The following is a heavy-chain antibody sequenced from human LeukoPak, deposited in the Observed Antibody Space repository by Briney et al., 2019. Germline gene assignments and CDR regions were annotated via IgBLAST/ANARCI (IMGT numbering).Heavy chain of an antibody. V-gene: IGHV4-59*01. CDR1: GGSISSYY. CDR2: IYYSGST. J-gene: IGHJ4*02. Sequence: TSETLSLTCTVSGGSISSYYWSWIRQPPGKGLEWIGYIYYSGSTNYNPSLKSRVTISVDTSKNQFSLKLSSVTAAGTAVYYCARGEMATTSFDYWGQGTLVTVSS. CDR3: ARGEMATTSFDY. D-gene: IGHD5-24*01.